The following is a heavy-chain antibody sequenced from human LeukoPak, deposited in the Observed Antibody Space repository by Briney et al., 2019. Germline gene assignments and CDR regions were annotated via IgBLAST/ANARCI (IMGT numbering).Heavy chain of an antibody. CDR2: INHSGST. D-gene: IGHD3-9*01. CDR3: ARRSYYDILTGYYNRRGNFDY. CDR1: GGSFSGYY. J-gene: IGHJ4*02. V-gene: IGHV4-34*01. Sequence: SETLSLTCAVYGGSFSGYYWSWIRQPPGKGLEWIGEINHSGSTNYNPSLKSRVTISVDTSKNQFSLKLSSVTAADTAVYYCARRSYYDILTGYYNRRGNFDYWGQGTLVTVSS.